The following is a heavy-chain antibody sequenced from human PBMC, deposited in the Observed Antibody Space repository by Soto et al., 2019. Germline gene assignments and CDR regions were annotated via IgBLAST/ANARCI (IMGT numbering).Heavy chain of an antibody. CDR2: IIWNSAYI. J-gene: IGHJ4*02. Sequence: GGSLRLSCAVSGFTFDDYAMHWVRQAPGKGLEWVAGIIWNSAYIVYADSVKGRFTISRDNAKNSLYLQMNSLRAEDTALYYCVKVSTVSGVRQGLDFWGRGTLVTVSS. CDR1: GFTFDDYA. D-gene: IGHD6-19*01. CDR3: VKVSTVSGVRQGLDF. V-gene: IGHV3-9*01.